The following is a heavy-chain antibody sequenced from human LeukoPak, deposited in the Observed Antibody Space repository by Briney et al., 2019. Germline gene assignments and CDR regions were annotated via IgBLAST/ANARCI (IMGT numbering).Heavy chain of an antibody. CDR3: ARDRDCSGGSCYSNYYYYGMDV. V-gene: IGHV3-33*01. CDR2: IWYDGSNK. D-gene: IGHD2-15*01. Sequence: GRSLRLSCAASGFTFSSYGMHWVRQAPGKGLEWVAVIWYDGSNKYYADSVKGRFTISRDNSKNTLYLQMNSLRAEDTAVYYCARDRDCSGGSCYSNYYYYGMDVWGEGTTVTVSS. CDR1: GFTFSSYG. J-gene: IGHJ6*04.